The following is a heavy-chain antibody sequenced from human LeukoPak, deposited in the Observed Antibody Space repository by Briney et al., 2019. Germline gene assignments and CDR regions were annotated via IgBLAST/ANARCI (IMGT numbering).Heavy chain of an antibody. V-gene: IGHV3-66*01. CDR1: GFTVSSTY. CDR2: IYSGGDT. J-gene: IGHJ4*02. D-gene: IGHD3-10*01. CDR3: ARDLYYGSGGYYSDY. Sequence: GGSLTLSCAASGFTVSSTYMSWVRQAPGKGLEWVSVIYSGGDTYYADSVRGRFTISRDNSKNTLYLQMNSLRAEDTAVYYCARDLYYGSGGYYSDYWGQGSLVTVSS.